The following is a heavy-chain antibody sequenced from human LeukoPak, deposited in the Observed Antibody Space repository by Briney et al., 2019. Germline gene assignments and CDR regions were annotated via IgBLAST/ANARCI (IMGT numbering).Heavy chain of an antibody. CDR3: ARGSRIDY. CDR1: GGPFSGYY. CDR2: INHSGST. V-gene: IGHV4-34*01. J-gene: IGHJ4*02. Sequence: SETLSLTCAVYGGPFSGYYWSWIRQPPGKGLEWIGEINHSGSTNYNPSLKSRVTISVDTSKNQFSLKLSSVTAADTAVYYCARGSRIDYWGQGTLVTVSS.